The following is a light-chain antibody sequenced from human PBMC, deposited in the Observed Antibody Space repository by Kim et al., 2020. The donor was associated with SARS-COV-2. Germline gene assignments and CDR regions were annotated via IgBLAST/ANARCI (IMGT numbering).Light chain of an antibody. V-gene: IGLV3-21*04. J-gene: IGLJ2*01. CDR2: YDS. CDR3: QVWDGYSDHVV. CDR1: NVESKS. Sequence: SYELTQPPSVSVAPGKTATITCGGNNVESKSVHWYQQKPGQAPVLVIYYDSDRPSGIPERFAGSNSGNTATLTLSRVEAGDEADYYCQVWDGYSDHVVFGGGTQLTVL.